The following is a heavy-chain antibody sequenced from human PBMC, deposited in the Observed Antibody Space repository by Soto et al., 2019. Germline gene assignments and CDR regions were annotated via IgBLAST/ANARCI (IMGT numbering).Heavy chain of an antibody. CDR1: GGSVSSGGYY. J-gene: IGHJ3*02. V-gene: IGHV4-31*03. D-gene: IGHD2-2*02. CDR2: IYYTGST. CDR3: ARDSRATVVYTFDI. Sequence: QVQLQESGPGLVKPSQTLSLTCTVSGGSVSSGGYYWSWIRQHPGKGLEWIGYIYYTGSTYYNPDLKTRVTISLDAFKNQCSLKLSSVTAADTAMYYCARDSRATVVYTFDIWGQGTEVTVSS.